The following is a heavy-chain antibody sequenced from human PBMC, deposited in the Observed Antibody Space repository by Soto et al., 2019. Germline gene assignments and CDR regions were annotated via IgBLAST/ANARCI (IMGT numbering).Heavy chain of an antibody. J-gene: IGHJ4*02. D-gene: IGHD5-12*01. CDR1: GFIFDDYA. CDR2: ISWNSGRK. V-gene: IGHV3-9*01. Sequence: PGGSLRLSCAASGFIFDDYAMHWVRQVPGKGLEWLSGISWNSGRKEYADSVKGRFTISRDNAKNSLYLQMNSLRAEDTALYYCAKDITGGYDFEGVDYWGQGTLVTVSS. CDR3: AKDITGGYDFEGVDY.